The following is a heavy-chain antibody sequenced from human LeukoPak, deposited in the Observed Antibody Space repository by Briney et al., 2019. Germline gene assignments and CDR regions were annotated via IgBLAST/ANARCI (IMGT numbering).Heavy chain of an antibody. CDR2: IKQGGSEK. CDR1: GFTFNDYW. D-gene: IGHD2-2*01. CDR3: VRDCSSASLSSGCYYAMDV. Sequence: GGSLRLSCAASGFTFNDYWMTWVRQAPGTGLEWVAHIKQGGSEKYYVDSLKGRFTISRDNAKNSLFLQMNSLRAEDTAVYYCVRDCSSASLSSGCYYAMDVWGKGTTVTVSS. J-gene: IGHJ6*04. V-gene: IGHV3-7*03.